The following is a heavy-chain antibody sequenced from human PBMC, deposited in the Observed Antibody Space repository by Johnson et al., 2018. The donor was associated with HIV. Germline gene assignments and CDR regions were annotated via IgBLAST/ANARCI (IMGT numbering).Heavy chain of an antibody. Sequence: EVQLVESGGGLVQPGGSLRLSCAASGFTVSSNYMSWVRQAPGKGLEWVSVIYSGGSTYYADSVKGRFTISRDNSKNTLYLQMNSLRAEDTAVYYCAKGAAAAGPDAFDIWGQGTMVTVSS. J-gene: IGHJ3*02. CDR3: AKGAAAAGPDAFDI. D-gene: IGHD6-13*01. V-gene: IGHV3-66*02. CDR2: IYSGGST. CDR1: GFTVSSNY.